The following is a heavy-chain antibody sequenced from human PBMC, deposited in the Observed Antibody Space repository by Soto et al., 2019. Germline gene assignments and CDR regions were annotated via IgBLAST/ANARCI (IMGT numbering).Heavy chain of an antibody. CDR2: ISTSSVYI. CDR1: GFSFSDSY. V-gene: IGHV3-11*06. Sequence: GGSLRLSCVASGFSFSDSYMIWIRQAPGKGLEWVSYISTSSVYINYADSVKGRFAISRDNAKNSLYLQMNSLTFDDTAVYYCARDPDRGGAFDLWGQGTMVTVSS. D-gene: IGHD3-10*01. J-gene: IGHJ3*01. CDR3: ARDPDRGGAFDL.